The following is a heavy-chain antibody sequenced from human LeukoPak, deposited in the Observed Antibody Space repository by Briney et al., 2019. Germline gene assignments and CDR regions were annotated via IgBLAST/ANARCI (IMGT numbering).Heavy chain of an antibody. Sequence: SETLSLTCTVSGGSISSSSYYWGWIRQPPGKGLEWIGSIYYSGSTYYNPSLKSRVTISVDTSKNQFSLKPSSVTAADTAVYYCARHGSGYYRIDAFDIWGQGTMVTVSS. V-gene: IGHV4-39*01. CDR3: ARHGSGYYRIDAFDI. CDR2: IYYSGST. J-gene: IGHJ3*02. D-gene: IGHD3-3*01. CDR1: GGSISSSSYY.